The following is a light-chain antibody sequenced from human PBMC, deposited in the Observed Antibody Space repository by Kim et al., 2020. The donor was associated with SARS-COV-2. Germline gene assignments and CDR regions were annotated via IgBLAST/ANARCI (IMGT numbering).Light chain of an antibody. V-gene: IGKV1-5*03. CDR1: QSVDNS. CDR2: KAA. CDR3: QQYNAYYPT. J-gene: IGKJ1*01. Sequence: ASVGDGVTITCRASQSVDNSLAWYQQKPGKDPNLLMSKAANFESGVPTRSCGSGSGTDFCLIISSLQADDFATYYCQQYNAYYPTFGLGTKVEIK.